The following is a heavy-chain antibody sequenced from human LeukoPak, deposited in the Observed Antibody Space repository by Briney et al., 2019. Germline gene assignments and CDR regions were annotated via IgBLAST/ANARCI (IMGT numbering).Heavy chain of an antibody. CDR2: ITSSGTYI. Sequence: PGGSLRLSCAASGFTFNVFHMNWVRQAPGKGLEWISSITSSGTYITYADSIQGRFTISRDNAKKSLYLQMNSLRVDDTALYYCARASGGWDLDYWGHGNLVTVSS. J-gene: IGHJ4*01. D-gene: IGHD1-26*01. CDR1: GFTFNVFH. CDR3: ARASGGWDLDY. V-gene: IGHV3-21*01.